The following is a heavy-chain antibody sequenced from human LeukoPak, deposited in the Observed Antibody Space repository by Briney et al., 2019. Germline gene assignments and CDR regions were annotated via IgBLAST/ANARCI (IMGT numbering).Heavy chain of an antibody. Sequence: SQTLSLTCTVSGGSISSGGYYWSCIRQPPGKGLEWIGYIYHSGSTYYNPSLKSRVTISVDRSKNQFSLKLSSVTAADTAVYYCARDHIAARAPFDYWGQGTLVTVSS. CDR2: IYHSGST. D-gene: IGHD6-6*01. J-gene: IGHJ4*02. CDR3: ARDHIAARAPFDY. V-gene: IGHV4-30-2*01. CDR1: GGSISSGGYY.